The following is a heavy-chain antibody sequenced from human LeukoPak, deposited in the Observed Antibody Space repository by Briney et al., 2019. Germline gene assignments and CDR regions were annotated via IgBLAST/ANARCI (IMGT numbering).Heavy chain of an antibody. CDR1: GYTFTSYG. CDR2: ISAYNGNT. CDR3: ARGLDGSGSWTYYYYYYYMDV. Sequence: ASVKVSCKASGYTFTSYGISWVRQAPGQGLEWMGWISAYNGNTNYAQKLQGRVTMTTDTSTSTAYMELRSLRSDDTAVYYCARGLDGSGSWTYYYYYYYMDVWGKGTTVTISS. J-gene: IGHJ6*03. D-gene: IGHD3-10*01. V-gene: IGHV1-18*01.